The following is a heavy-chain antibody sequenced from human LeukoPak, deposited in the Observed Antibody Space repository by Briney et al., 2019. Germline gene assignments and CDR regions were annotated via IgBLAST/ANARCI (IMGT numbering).Heavy chain of an antibody. Sequence: GGTLRLSCAASGFTFSSYDMSWVRQAPGKGLEWVSGISGSGGSTDYADSVKGRFTLSRDNSKNTLYLQMNSLRAEDTAVYYCAKEIYGDSTGGRFQQWGQGTLVTVSS. CDR1: GFTFSSYD. CDR2: ISGSGGST. J-gene: IGHJ1*01. V-gene: IGHV3-23*01. D-gene: IGHD4-17*01. CDR3: AKEIYGDSTGGRFQQ.